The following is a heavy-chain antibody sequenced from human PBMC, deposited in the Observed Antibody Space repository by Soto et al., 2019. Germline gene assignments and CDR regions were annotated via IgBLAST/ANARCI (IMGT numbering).Heavy chain of an antibody. CDR3: ARDKITGLFDY. CDR1: GGSISSSGDY. CDR2: IYYSGST. V-gene: IGHV4-61*05. Sequence: SESLSLTCTVSGGSISSSGDYWGWIRQPPGKGLEWIGYIYYSGSTNYNPSLKSRVTISVDTSKNQFSLKLTSVTAADTAVYYCARDKITGLFDYWGQGTLVTVSS. J-gene: IGHJ4*02. D-gene: IGHD2-8*02.